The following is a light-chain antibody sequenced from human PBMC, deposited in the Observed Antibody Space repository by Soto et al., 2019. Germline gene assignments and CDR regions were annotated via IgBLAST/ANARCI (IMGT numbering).Light chain of an antibody. CDR3: QQRTSQLPCT. CDR1: QSLTSY. Sequence: ETMLTQTRAALSLSRGERATLSCRASQSLTSYLAWYQQKPGQAPRLLIYDASNRATGIPPRFSGSGSGTDLTRSICSLEPEDVPLYYCQQRTSQLPCTVGLGTKVDIK. J-gene: IGKJ2*02. CDR2: DAS. V-gene: IGKV3-11*01.